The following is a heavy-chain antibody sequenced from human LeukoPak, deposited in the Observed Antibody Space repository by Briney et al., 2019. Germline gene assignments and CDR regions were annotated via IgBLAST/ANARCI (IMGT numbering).Heavy chain of an antibody. Sequence: SQTLSLTCAVSGGSISSGGYSWSWIRQPPGKGLEWIGYIYHSGSTYYNPSLKSRVTISVARSKNQFSLKLSSVTAADTAVYYCARATGTTLDYWGQGTLVTVSS. CDR1: GGSISSGGYS. V-gene: IGHV4-30-2*01. CDR2: IYHSGST. CDR3: ARATGTTLDY. J-gene: IGHJ4*02. D-gene: IGHD1-1*01.